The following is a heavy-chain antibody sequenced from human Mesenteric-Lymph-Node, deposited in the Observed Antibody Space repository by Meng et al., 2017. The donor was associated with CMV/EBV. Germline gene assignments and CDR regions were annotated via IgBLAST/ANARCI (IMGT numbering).Heavy chain of an antibody. Sequence: SLTLSCVVSGFTLSNHCMSWVRQAPGKGLEWVSDISGGGGTYYADSVKGRFTISRDNSKSTLYLQMNSLRSEDTALYYCGGHGGNSYWGQGSLVTVSS. J-gene: IGHJ4*02. D-gene: IGHD4-23*01. V-gene: IGHV3-23*01. CDR1: GFTLSNHC. CDR3: GGHGGNSY. CDR2: ISGGGGT.